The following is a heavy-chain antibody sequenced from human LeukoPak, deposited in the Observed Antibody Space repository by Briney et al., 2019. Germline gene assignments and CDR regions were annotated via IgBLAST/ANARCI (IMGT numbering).Heavy chain of an antibody. V-gene: IGHV4-4*02. CDR3: ARGGIQLWVRYMDV. J-gene: IGHJ6*03. Sequence: SETLSLTCTVPGGSISSSNWWSWVRQPPGKGLEWIGEIYHSGSTNYNPSLKSRVTISVDKSKNQFSLKLSSVTAADTAVYYCARGGIQLWVRYMDVWGKGTTVTVSS. CDR2: IYHSGST. D-gene: IGHD5-18*01. CDR1: GGSISSSNW.